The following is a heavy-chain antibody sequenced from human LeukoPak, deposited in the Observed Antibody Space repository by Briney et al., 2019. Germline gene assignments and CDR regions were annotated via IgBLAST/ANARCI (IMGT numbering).Heavy chain of an antibody. Sequence: GGSLRLSCAASGFTFSSYWMHWVRQAPGKGLVWVSRINSDGSSTSYADSVKGRFTISRDNAKNTLYLQMNSLRAEDTAVYYCARDGMATKTYYCYYMDVWGKGTTVTVSS. V-gene: IGHV3-74*01. CDR2: INSDGSST. CDR3: ARDGMATKTYYCYYMDV. J-gene: IGHJ6*03. D-gene: IGHD5-12*01. CDR1: GFTFSSYW.